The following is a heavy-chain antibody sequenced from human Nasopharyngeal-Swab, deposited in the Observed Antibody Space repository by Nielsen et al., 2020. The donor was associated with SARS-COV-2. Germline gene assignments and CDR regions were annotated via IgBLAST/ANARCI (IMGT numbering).Heavy chain of an antibody. CDR2: IYYSGST. J-gene: IGHJ4*02. V-gene: IGHV4-59*08. CDR3: ARLEYYFDY. Sequence: GSLRLSCTVSGGSISSYHWSWIRQPPGKGLEWIGYIYYSGSTNYNPSLKSRVTISVDTSKNQFSLKLSSVTAADTAVYYCARLEYYFDYWGQGTLVTVSS. CDR1: GGSISSYH.